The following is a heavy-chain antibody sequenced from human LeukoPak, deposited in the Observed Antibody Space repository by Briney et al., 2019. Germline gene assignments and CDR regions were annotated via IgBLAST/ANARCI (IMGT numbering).Heavy chain of an antibody. CDR1: GFTFSSYG. CDR2: IWYDGSNK. CDR3: AKDYGDYGDPFDY. Sequence: PGGSLRLSCAASGFTFSSYGMHWVRQAPGKGLEWVAVIWYDGSNKYYADSVKGRFTISRDNSKNTLYLQMNSLRAEDTAVYYCAKDYGDYGDPFDYWGQGTLVTVSS. V-gene: IGHV3-33*06. D-gene: IGHD4-17*01. J-gene: IGHJ4*02.